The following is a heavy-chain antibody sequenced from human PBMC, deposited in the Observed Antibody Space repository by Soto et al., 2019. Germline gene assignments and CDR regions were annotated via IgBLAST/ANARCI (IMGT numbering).Heavy chain of an antibody. V-gene: IGHV3-21*01. CDR1: GFTFSSYS. J-gene: IGHJ4*02. D-gene: IGHD3-3*01. Sequence: EVQLVESGGGLVKPGGSLRLSCAASGFTFSSYSMNWVRQAPGKGLEWVSSISSSSSYIYYADSVKGRFTISRDNAKNSLYLQMNGLRAEDTAVYYCARDKGFGDFWSGYYSGEIDYWGQGTLVTVSS. CDR3: ARDKGFGDFWSGYYSGEIDY. CDR2: ISSSSSYI.